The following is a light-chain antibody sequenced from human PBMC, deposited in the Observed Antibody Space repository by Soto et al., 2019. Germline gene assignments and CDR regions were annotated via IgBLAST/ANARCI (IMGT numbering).Light chain of an antibody. CDR3: HQYGNSQS. CDR2: DTS. V-gene: IGKV3D-20*01. Sequence: ELVLTQSPGTLSLSPGERATVYCGASQSVSGGFLGWYQQKPGLATRLILYDTSFRATGIPDRFSGSGSGTDFPLTISRLDPEDFAVYYCHQYGNSQSFGQGTKVDIK. J-gene: IGKJ1*01. CDR1: QSVSGGF.